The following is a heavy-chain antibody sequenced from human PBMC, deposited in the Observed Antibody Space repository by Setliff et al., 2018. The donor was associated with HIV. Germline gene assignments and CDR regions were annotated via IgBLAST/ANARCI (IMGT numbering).Heavy chain of an antibody. D-gene: IGHD3-3*01. J-gene: IGHJ4*02. V-gene: IGHV3-49*04. CDR1: GFTFGDYL. CDR3: TRDRRGSNSWSGYNGGFDY. Sequence: HPGGSLRLSCTASGFTFGDYLMSWVRQAPGKGLEWIGFIRSKAFGGTAEYAASVKGRFTISRDDSMSVAYLQLNSLKTDDTAVYFCTRDRRGSNSWSGYNGGFDYWGQGTLVTVSS. CDR2: IRSKAFGGTA.